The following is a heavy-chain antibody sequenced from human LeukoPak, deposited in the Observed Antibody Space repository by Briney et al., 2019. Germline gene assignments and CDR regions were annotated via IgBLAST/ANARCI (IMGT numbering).Heavy chain of an antibody. V-gene: IGHV3-30*18. CDR1: GFTFSHYG. CDR3: AKDHLWFGELLVPDY. Sequence: PGGSLRLSCAASGFTFSHYGMHWVRQAPGKGLEWVAVISYDGTNKYYADSVKGRFSISRDNSKNTLYLQMNSLRAEDTALYYCAKDHLWFGELLVPDYWGQGTLVTVSS. CDR2: ISYDGTNK. D-gene: IGHD3-10*01. J-gene: IGHJ4*02.